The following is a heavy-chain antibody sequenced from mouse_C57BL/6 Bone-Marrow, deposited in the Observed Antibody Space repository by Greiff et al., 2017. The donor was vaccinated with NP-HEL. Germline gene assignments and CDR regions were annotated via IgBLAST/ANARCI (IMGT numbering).Heavy chain of an antibody. CDR1: GYTFTSYG. D-gene: IGHD2-3*01. CDR3: ARDGYYWGYAMDY. V-gene: IGHV1-81*01. J-gene: IGHJ4*01. Sequence: VHLVESGAELARPGASVKLSCKASGYTFTSYGISWVKQRTGQGLEWIGEIYPRSGNTYYNEKFKGKATLTADKSSSTAYMELRSLTSEDSAVYFCARDGYYWGYAMDYWGQGTSVTVSS. CDR2: IYPRSGNT.